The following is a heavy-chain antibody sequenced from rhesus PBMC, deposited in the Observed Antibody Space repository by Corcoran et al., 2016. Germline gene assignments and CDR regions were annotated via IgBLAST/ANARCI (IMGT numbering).Heavy chain of an antibody. V-gene: IGHV5-20*01. CDR2: IDPSDSET. J-gene: IGHJ4*01. D-gene: IGHD3-22*01. Sequence: EVQLVQSGAAVNRPGESLKISVKTSGSNFTSYWITWLRQMPGKGLEWMGAIDPSDSETRYNPAFQGQVTISADKSISTAYLQWSRLKASDTATYYCAKDLRVIHSFDYWGQGVLVTVSS. CDR1: GSNFTSYW. CDR3: AKDLRVIHSFDY.